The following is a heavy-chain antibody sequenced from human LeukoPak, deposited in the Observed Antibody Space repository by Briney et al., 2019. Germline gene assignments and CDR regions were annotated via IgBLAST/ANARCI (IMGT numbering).Heavy chain of an antibody. V-gene: IGHV3-21*01. CDR2: ISSSSSYI. CDR3: ARDGVGNYDSSGYYHFDY. J-gene: IGHJ4*02. D-gene: IGHD3-22*01. Sequence: GGSLRLSCAASGFTFSSYSMNWVRQAPGKGLECVSSISSSSSYIYYADSVKGRFTISRDNAENSLYLQMNSLRAEDTAVYYCARDGVGNYDSSGYYHFDYWGQGTLVTVSS. CDR1: GFTFSSYS.